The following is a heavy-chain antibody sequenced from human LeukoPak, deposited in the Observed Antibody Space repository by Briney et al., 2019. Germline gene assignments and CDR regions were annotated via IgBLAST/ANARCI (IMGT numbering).Heavy chain of an antibody. J-gene: IGHJ4*02. V-gene: IGHV4-31*03. CDR1: GDSISNGGSISNGGHY. D-gene: IGHD5-12*01. CDR2: IYHSGNT. Sequence: TLSLTCTVSGDSISNGGSISNGGHYWSWIRQFPGTSLEWIGYIYHSGNTYYNPSLESRVTISVDTSENRFSLKLNSVTAADTAIYYCARDTRIEWLRFLDYWGQGILVTVSS. CDR3: ARDTRIEWLRFLDY.